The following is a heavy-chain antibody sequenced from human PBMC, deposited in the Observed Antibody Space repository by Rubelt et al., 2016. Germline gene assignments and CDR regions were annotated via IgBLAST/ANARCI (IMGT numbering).Heavy chain of an antibody. Sequence: EVQLVESGGGLVQPGGSLRLSCAASGFTVSSNFMSWVRQAPGKGLEWVSLIYSGDNTYYADSVKGRFTISRDNSKNTLFLQMNSLRAADTAVYYCARGVGLGIDLWGQGTLVTVSS. D-gene: IGHD7-27*01. J-gene: IGHJ5*02. V-gene: IGHV3-66*01. CDR2: IYSGDNT. CDR1: GFTVSSNF. CDR3: ARGVGLGIDL.